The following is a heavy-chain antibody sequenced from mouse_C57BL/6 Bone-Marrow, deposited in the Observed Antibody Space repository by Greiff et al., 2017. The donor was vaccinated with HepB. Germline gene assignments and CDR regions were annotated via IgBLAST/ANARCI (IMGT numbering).Heavy chain of an antibody. Sequence: VQLQQPGAELVRPGTSVKLSCKASGYTITSYWMHWVKQRPGQGLEWIGVIDPSDSYTNYNQKFKGKATLTVDTSSSTAYMQLSSLTSEDSAVYYCAKDSSGYGFAYWGQGTLVTVSA. CDR2: IDPSDSYT. CDR1: GYTITSYW. V-gene: IGHV1-59*01. CDR3: AKDSSGYGFAY. D-gene: IGHD3-2*02. J-gene: IGHJ3*01.